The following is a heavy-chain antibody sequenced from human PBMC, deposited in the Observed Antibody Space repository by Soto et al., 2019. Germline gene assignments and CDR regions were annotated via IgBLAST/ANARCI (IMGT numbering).Heavy chain of an antibody. CDR2: ISSSGSAI. J-gene: IGHJ4*02. D-gene: IGHD2-2*01. CDR3: SRLELLPGVPFDY. Sequence: PGGSLRLSCAASGFTFSDYYMSWIRQAPGKGLEWVSYISSSGSAIYYADSVKGRFTISRDDSKNTAYLQMNSLKTEDTAVYYCSRLELLPGVPFDYWGLGTLVTVSS. V-gene: IGHV3-11*01. CDR1: GFTFSDYY.